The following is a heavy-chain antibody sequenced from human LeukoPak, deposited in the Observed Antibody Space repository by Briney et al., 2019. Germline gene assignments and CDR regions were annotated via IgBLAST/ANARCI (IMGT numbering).Heavy chain of an antibody. J-gene: IGHJ4*02. CDR1: GGSLSSYY. V-gene: IGHV4-4*07. CDR3: ATPVDTAMVGVY. Sequence: SETLSLTCSVSGGSLSSYYWNWIRQPAGKGLEWIGHMYITGSTNYNPALKSRVSMSLDTSKNQFSLKLSSVTAADTAVYYCATPVDTAMVGVYWGQGTLVTVSS. D-gene: IGHD5-18*01. CDR2: MYITGST.